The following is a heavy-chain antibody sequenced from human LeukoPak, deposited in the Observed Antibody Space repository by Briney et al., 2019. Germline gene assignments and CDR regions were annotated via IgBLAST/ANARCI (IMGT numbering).Heavy chain of an antibody. V-gene: IGHV4-39*01. CDR3: ASYYYDSSGYLDY. Sequence: PSETLSLTCSVSGGSISSVNYYWGWIRQPPGKGLEWIGSIYYSGSTYHNPSLKSRVTISVDTSKNQFSLKLSSGTATDTAVYYCASYYYDSSGYLDYWGQGTLVTVSS. CDR1: GGSISSVNYY. CDR2: IYYSGST. J-gene: IGHJ4*02. D-gene: IGHD3-22*01.